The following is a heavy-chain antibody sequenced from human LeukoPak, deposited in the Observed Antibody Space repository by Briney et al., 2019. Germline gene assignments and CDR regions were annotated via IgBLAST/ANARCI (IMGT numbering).Heavy chain of an antibody. J-gene: IGHJ5*02. Sequence: VASVKVSCKASGYTFTGYYMHWVRQAPGQGLEWMGWINPNSGGTNYAQKFQGRVTTTRDTSISTAYMELSRLRSDDTAVYYCAREGSGGLIAAAGPNWFDPWGQGTLVTVSS. CDR3: AREGSGGLIAAAGPNWFDP. CDR1: GYTFTGYY. D-gene: IGHD6-13*01. V-gene: IGHV1-2*02. CDR2: INPNSGGT.